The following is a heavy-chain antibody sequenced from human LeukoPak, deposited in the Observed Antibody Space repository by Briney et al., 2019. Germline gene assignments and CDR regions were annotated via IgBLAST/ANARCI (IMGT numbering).Heavy chain of an antibody. J-gene: IGHJ6*03. V-gene: IGHV3-7*01. CDR2: INQGGSEK. CDR3: ARAVGDTTYYYYYMDV. D-gene: IGHD1-26*01. CDR1: GFTFNNYY. Sequence: GGSLRLSCAASGFTFNNYYMSWVRQAPGKGLEWVANINQGGSEKYYVDSVKGRFTISRDNAKNSLYLQMNSLRAEDTAVYYCARAVGDTTYYYYYMDVWGKGTTVTISS.